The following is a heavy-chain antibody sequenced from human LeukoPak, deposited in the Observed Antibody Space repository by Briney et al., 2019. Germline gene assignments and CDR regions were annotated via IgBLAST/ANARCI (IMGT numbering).Heavy chain of an antibody. J-gene: IGHJ6*03. D-gene: IGHD3-10*01. CDR1: GGSFSGYY. CDR2: INHSGST. V-gene: IGHV4-34*01. Sequence: KPSETLSLTCAVYGGSFSGYYWSWIRQPPGKGLEWIREINHSGSTNYNPSLKSRVTISVDTSKNQFSLKLSSVTAADTAVYYCARMMARGVISYYYMDVWGKGTTVTISS. CDR3: ARMMARGVISYYYMDV.